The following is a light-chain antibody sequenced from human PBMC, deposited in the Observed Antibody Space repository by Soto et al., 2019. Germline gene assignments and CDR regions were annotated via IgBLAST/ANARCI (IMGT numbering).Light chain of an antibody. Sequence: QSALTQPRSVSGSPGQSVTISCTGTSNDVGGYDYVSWYQQHPGKAPKLMIYDVTKRPSGVPDRFSGSKSGDMASLTISGLQAEDEADYYCCSYAGNLYVFGTGTKLTVL. CDR1: SNDVGGYDY. CDR2: DVT. J-gene: IGLJ1*01. V-gene: IGLV2-11*01. CDR3: CSYAGNLYV.